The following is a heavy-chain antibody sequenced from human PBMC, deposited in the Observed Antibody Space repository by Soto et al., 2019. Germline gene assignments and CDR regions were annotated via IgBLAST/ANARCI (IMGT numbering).Heavy chain of an antibody. Sequence: WGSLRLSCATSGFTFTDYAIIFFRHSPCKWLEWVSSISGSGGNTWYADSVKGRFTISSDNSKNTLYLQMNSLRVEDTAVYYCAKELSSMWFPLDYWGQGTLVTVSS. V-gene: IGHV3-23*01. D-gene: IGHD6-13*01. CDR2: ISGSGGNT. J-gene: IGHJ4*02. CDR3: AKELSSMWFPLDY. CDR1: GFTFTDYA.